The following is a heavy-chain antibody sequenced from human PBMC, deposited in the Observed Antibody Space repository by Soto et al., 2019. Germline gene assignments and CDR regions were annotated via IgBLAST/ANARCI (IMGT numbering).Heavy chain of an antibody. CDR3: ASDPKGCGEFALD. V-gene: IGHV1-46*01. CDR2: INPSGGST. J-gene: IGHJ4*02. Sequence: ASVKVSCKASGYTFTSYYMHWVRQAPLRGLEWMGIINPSGGSTSYAQKFQGRVTITRDTYASTAYMELSSLRSEDTAVYYCASDPKGCGEFALDWGQGPLVTVSS. D-gene: IGHD3-10*01. CDR1: GYTFTSYY.